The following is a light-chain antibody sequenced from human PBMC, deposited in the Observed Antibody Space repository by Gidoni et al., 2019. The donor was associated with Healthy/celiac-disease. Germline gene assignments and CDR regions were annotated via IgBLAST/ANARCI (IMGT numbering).Light chain of an antibody. Sequence: SYVLTQPPSVSVAPGKTARITCGGNNIGSKSVHWYQQKPGQAPVLVIYYDSDRPSGIPERFSGSNSGNTATLTISRVEAGEEADYFCQVWDSSSDHSWVFGGGTKLTVL. CDR3: QVWDSSSDHSWV. V-gene: IGLV3-21*04. CDR1: NIGSKS. J-gene: IGLJ3*02. CDR2: YDS.